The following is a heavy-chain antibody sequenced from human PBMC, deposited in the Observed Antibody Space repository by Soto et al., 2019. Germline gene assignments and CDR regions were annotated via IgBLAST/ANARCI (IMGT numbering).Heavy chain of an antibody. D-gene: IGHD7-27*01. CDR3: ARDRLTGDPEAFDI. J-gene: IGHJ3*02. CDR1: GGSISSYY. CDR2: IYYSGST. V-gene: IGHV4-59*12. Sequence: SETLSLTCTVSGGSISSYYWSWIRQPPGKGLEWIGYIYYSGSTYYNPSLKSRVTISVDTSKNQFSLKLSSVTAADTAVYYCARDRLTGDPEAFDIWGQGTMVTVSS.